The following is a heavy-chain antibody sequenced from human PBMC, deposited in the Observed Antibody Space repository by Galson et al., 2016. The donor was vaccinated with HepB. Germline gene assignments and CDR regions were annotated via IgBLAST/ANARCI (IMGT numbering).Heavy chain of an antibody. V-gene: IGHV1-18*04. D-gene: IGHD4-11*01. CDR1: GYRFFTYG. CDR2: ISPNSGNT. CDR3: ARDVQFRFDY. Sequence: SVKVSCKASGYRFFTYGISWVRQAPGQGLEWLGWISPNSGNTIYAQKFQDRVTMTRDTSASTVYMDLRSLRSYDTAVYYCARDVQFRFDYWGQGTLVTVSS. J-gene: IGHJ4*02.